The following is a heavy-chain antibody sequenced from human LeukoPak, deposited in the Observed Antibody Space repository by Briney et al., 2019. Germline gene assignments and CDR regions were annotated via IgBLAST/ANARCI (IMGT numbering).Heavy chain of an antibody. V-gene: IGHV3-30*18. CDR1: GFTFSSYG. CDR2: ISYDGSNE. Sequence: GGSLRLSCAASGFTFSSYGVYWVRQAPGKGLEWVAVISYDGSNEYYADSVKGRFTISRDNSKNTPYLQMNSLRAEDTAVYNCAKDGISGWPRGYFDYWGQGTLVTVSS. CDR3: AKDGISGWPRGYFDY. J-gene: IGHJ4*02. D-gene: IGHD6-19*01.